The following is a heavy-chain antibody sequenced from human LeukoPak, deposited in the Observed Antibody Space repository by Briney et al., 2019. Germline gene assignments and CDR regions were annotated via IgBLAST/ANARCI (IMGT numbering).Heavy chain of an antibody. CDR2: ISGGGHST. CDR3: AKGTSSWFRIASFDY. V-gene: IGHV3-23*01. CDR1: GFIFTSYA. Sequence: GGSLRLSCAAPGFIFTSYAMNWVRQAPGRGLEWVSAISGGGHSTYYTDSVKGRFTISRDNSKNTVYLQVNSLTAEDTAVYYCAKGTSSWFRIASFDYWGQGTLVTVSS. D-gene: IGHD6-13*01. J-gene: IGHJ4*02.